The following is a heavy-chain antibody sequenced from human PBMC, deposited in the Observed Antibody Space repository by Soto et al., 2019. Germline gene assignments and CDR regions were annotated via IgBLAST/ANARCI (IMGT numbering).Heavy chain of an antibody. Sequence: GGSLRLSCAASGFTFSSYVMHWVRQAPGKGLEWVAVISYDGSNKYYADSVKGRFTISRDNSKNTLYLQMNSLRAEDTAVYYCARDLSRSGYYTSSFDIWGQGTMVTVSS. CDR2: ISYDGSNK. J-gene: IGHJ3*02. D-gene: IGHD3-3*01. CDR1: GFTFSSYV. CDR3: ARDLSRSGYYTSSFDI. V-gene: IGHV3-30-3*01.